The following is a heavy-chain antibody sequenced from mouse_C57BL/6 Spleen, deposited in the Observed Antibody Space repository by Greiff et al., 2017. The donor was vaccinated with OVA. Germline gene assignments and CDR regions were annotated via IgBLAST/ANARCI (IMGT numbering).Heavy chain of an antibody. D-gene: IGHD3-1*01. J-gene: IGHJ4*01. CDR3: ASLGHYAMDY. CDR1: GFTFSDYG. Sequence: EVKVVESGGGLVKPGGSLKLSCAASGFTFSDYGMHWVRQAPEKGLEWVAYISSGSSTIYYADTVKGRFTISRDNAKNTLFLQMTSLRSEDTAMYYCASLGHYAMDYWGQGTSVTVSS. V-gene: IGHV5-17*01. CDR2: ISSGSSTI.